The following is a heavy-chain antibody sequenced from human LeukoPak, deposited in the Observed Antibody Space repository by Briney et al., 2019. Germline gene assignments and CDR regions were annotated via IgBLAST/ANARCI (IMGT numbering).Heavy chain of an antibody. V-gene: IGHV3-30-3*01. CDR1: GFTFSSYA. Sequence: PGRSLRLSCAASGFTFSSYAMHWVRQAPGKGLEWVAVISYDGSNKYYADSVKGRFTISRDNSKNTLYLQMNSLRAEDTAVYYCARHTKLYYYDSSGSDDQYFDYWGQGTLVTVSS. CDR3: ARHTKLYYYDSSGSDDQYFDY. J-gene: IGHJ4*02. CDR2: ISYDGSNK. D-gene: IGHD3-22*01.